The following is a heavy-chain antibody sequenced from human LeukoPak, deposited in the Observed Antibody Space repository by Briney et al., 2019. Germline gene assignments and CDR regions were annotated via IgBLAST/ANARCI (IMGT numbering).Heavy chain of an antibody. D-gene: IGHD3-22*01. V-gene: IGHV4-38-2*02. CDR2: IFYSGST. J-gene: IGHJ4*02. CDR3: ARDLVVISQYYFDY. Sequence: GSLRLSCAASGFTFSSYAMSWVRQAPGKGLEWIGSIFYSGSTYYNPSLKSRVTISVDTSKNQFSLKLSSVTAADTAVYYCARDLVVISQYYFDYWGQGTLVTVSS. CDR1: GFTFSSYA.